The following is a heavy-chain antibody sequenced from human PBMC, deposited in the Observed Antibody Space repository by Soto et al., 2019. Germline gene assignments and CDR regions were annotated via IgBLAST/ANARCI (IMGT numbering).Heavy chain of an antibody. V-gene: IGHV3-23*01. J-gene: IGHJ4*02. CDR2: ISGSGGTT. CDR1: GFIFAGYA. D-gene: IGHD6-19*01. CDR3: ARGISSGWYYFDY. Sequence: PGGSLRLSCAASGFIFAGYAVSWVRQAPEKGLEWVSAISGSGGTTYYADSVKGRFTISRGNSNNTLYLQMTSLRAEDTAVYYCARGISSGWYYFDYWGLGTLVTVSS.